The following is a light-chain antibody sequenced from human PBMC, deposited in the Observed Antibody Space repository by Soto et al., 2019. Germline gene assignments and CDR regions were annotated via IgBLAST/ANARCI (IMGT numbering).Light chain of an antibody. CDR1: QTISYY. CDR3: QQTYSPPWT. Sequence: DIQMTQSPSSLSASIGDRVTITCRASQTISYYLCRYQHKPGKAPKVLICGASSLQSGVPSRFSGSESGTDFSLTISSLQPEDFATYYCQQTYSPPWTFGQGTRVEIK. CDR2: GAS. V-gene: IGKV1-39*01. J-gene: IGKJ1*01.